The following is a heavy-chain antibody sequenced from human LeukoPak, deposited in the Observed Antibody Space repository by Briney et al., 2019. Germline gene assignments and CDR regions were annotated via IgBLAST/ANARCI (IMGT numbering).Heavy chain of an antibody. Sequence: GGSLRLSCAASGFIFSDYYMSWIRQAPGKGLEWVSYISSSGSTIYYADSVKGRFTVSRDNAKNSLYLQMNSLRAEDTAVYYCASAHYYYYMDVWGKGTTVTVPS. J-gene: IGHJ6*03. V-gene: IGHV3-11*01. CDR2: ISSSGSTI. CDR3: ASAHYYYYMDV. CDR1: GFIFSDYY.